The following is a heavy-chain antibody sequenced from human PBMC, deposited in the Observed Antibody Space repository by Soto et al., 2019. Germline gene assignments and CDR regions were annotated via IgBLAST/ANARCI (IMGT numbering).Heavy chain of an antibody. CDR3: ARSSGGNFGIIIEGSNWYDP. Sequence: ASVKVSCKASGYTFTSYYMHWVRQAPGQGLEWMGIINPSGGSTKYAQKFQGRITMTRDTSRSTVYMELSSLRSDDTAIYYCARSSGGNFGIIIEGSNWYDPWGQGTLVTVSS. D-gene: IGHD3-3*01. CDR1: GYTFTSYY. V-gene: IGHV1-46*01. J-gene: IGHJ5*02. CDR2: INPSGGST.